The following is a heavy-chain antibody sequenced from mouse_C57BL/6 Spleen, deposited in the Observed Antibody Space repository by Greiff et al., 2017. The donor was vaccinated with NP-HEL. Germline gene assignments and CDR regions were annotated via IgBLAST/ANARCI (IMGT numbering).Heavy chain of an antibody. Sequence: EVKLVESGGGLVKPGGSLKLSCAASGFTFSSYAMSWVRQTPEKRLEWVATISDGGGYTYYPDNVKGRVTFTRDTSKNTLYLQLSHLKSEDTAMYYSAKDHYYGSEYFDVWGTGTTLTVSS. J-gene: IGHJ1*03. CDR1: GFTFSSYA. CDR3: AKDHYYGSEYFDV. D-gene: IGHD1-1*01. V-gene: IGHV5-4*01. CDR2: ISDGGGYT.